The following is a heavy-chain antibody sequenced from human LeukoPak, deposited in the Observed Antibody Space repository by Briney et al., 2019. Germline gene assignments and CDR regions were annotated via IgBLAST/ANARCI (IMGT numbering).Heavy chain of an antibody. J-gene: IGHJ6*03. D-gene: IGHD4-23*01. CDR1: GFTFSSYS. V-gene: IGHV3-21*01. CDR2: ISSGSSYI. CDR3: ARDGDTVLTRGYYYYMDV. Sequence: GGSLRLSCAGSGFTFSSYSMNWVRQAPGKGLEWVSSISSGSSYIYYADSVKGRFSISRDNAKNSLHLQMNSLRAEDTAVYYCARDGDTVLTRGYYYYMDVWGKGTTVTVSS.